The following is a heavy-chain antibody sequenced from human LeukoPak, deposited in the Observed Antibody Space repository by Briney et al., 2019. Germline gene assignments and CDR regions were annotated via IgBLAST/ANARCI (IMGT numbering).Heavy chain of an antibody. CDR3: ARHGGYYFDY. V-gene: IGHV3-7*01. Sequence: GGSLRLSCAASGFTFSNYWMSWVRWAPGKGLEWVAYIKRDATEKYCVDSVKGRFTISRDNAKNSLYLEMDSLRAEDTAVYYCARHGGYYFDYWGQGTLVTVSS. J-gene: IGHJ4*02. D-gene: IGHD3-10*01. CDR1: GFTFSNYW. CDR2: IKRDATEK.